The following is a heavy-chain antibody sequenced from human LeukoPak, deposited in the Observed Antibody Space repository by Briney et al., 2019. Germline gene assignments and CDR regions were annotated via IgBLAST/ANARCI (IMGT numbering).Heavy chain of an antibody. D-gene: IGHD6-6*01. CDR2: IIPNSGGT. J-gene: IGHJ4*02. V-gene: IGHV1-2*02. CDR1: GGTFSSYA. CDR3: AREALDHFDY. Sequence: ASVKVSCKASGGTFSSYAISWVRQAPGQGLEWMGGIIPNSGGTNYAQKFQGRVTMTRDTSISTAYMELSRLRSDDTAVYYCAREALDHFDYWGQGTLVTVSS.